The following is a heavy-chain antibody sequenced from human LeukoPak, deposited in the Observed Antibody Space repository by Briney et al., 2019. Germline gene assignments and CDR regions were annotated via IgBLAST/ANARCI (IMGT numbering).Heavy chain of an antibody. CDR2: IKSRVYGVTA. D-gene: IGHD2-15*01. Sequence: EWVGRIKSRVYGVTADFAAPVKGRFTMSRDDSKNILYLQLNSLKNEDTAVYYCTTGWLDYWGQGSLVTVSS. V-gene: IGHV3-15*07. J-gene: IGHJ4*02. CDR3: TTGWLDY.